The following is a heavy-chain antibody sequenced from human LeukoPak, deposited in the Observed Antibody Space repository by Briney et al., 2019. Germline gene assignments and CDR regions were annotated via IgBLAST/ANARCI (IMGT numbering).Heavy chain of an antibody. CDR3: ARDSKVDYNYRAFDI. CDR1: GGSFSNYG. J-gene: IGHJ3*02. Sequence: SVKVSSKTSGGSFSNYGFNWVRQAPGQGLECMGGIIPFFGAANYAQRFEGRVTITADESSTTAYMELSSLTSEDTAVYWCARDSKVDYNYRAFDIWGQGTMVTVTS. D-gene: IGHD5-24*01. CDR2: IIPFFGAA. V-gene: IGHV1-69*01.